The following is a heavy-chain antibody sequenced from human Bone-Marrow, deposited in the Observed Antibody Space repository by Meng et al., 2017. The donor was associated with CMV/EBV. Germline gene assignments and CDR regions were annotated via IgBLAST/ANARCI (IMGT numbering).Heavy chain of an antibody. CDR1: GFTFRSYG. Sequence: GGSLRLSCAASGFTFRSYGMHWVRQAPGKGLEWVAVIWYDGSNKYYADSVKGRFIISRDNSKNTLYLQMNSLRAEDTAVYYCAKEGVVVARGWFAPWGPGNLVNVSS. D-gene: IGHD2-15*01. J-gene: IGHJ5*02. CDR3: AKEGVVVARGWFAP. V-gene: IGHV3-33*06. CDR2: IWYDGSNK.